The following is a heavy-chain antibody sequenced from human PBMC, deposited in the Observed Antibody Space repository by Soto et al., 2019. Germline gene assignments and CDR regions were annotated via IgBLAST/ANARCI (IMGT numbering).Heavy chain of an antibody. J-gene: IGHJ4*02. D-gene: IGHD3-3*01. CDR1: GYTLTELS. CDR2: FDPEDGET. CDR3: ATALRQYYDFWSGYYTSHY. Sequence: ASVKVSCKVSGYTLTELSMHWVRQAPGKGQEWMGGFDPEDGETIYAQKFQGRVTMTEDTSTDTAYMELSSLRSEDTAVYYCATALRQYYDFWSGYYTSHYWGQGTLVTVSS. V-gene: IGHV1-24*01.